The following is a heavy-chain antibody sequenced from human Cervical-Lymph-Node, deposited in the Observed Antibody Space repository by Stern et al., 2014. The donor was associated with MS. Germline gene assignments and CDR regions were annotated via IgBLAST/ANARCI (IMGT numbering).Heavy chain of an antibody. D-gene: IGHD5-12*01. Sequence: VQLVQSGADVKKPGSSVNVSCKASGGTFNSFTVSWVRQVPGQGFEWMGGIMPRFESTNFSQKFRHRVSIIADKSTNTVYMDMSSLKSDDTAMYDFVRGLSGFDYWYFDLWGRGTLVTVSS. CDR2: IMPRFEST. CDR1: GGTFNSFT. V-gene: IGHV1-69*06. J-gene: IGHJ2*01. CDR3: VRGLSGFDYWYFDL.